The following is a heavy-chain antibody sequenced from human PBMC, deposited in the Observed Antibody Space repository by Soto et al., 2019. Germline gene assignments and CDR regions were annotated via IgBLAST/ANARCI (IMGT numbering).Heavy chain of an antibody. Sequence: GGSLRLSCAASGFTVSSNYMSWVRQAPGKGLEWVSVIYSGGSTYYADSVKGRFTISRDNSKNTLYLQMNSLRAEDTAVYYCAREVYSIYYYYGMDVWGQGTTVTVSS. CDR2: IYSGGST. J-gene: IGHJ6*02. CDR3: AREVYSIYYYYGMDV. CDR1: GFTVSSNY. D-gene: IGHD4-4*01. V-gene: IGHV3-53*01.